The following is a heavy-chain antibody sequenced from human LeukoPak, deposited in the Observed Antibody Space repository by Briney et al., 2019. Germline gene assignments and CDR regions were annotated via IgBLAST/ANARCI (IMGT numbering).Heavy chain of an antibody. V-gene: IGHV3-30*04. Sequence: GGSLRVSCAASGFTFSSYAMHWVRRAPGKGLEWVAVISYDGSNKYYADSVKGRFTISRDNSKNTLYLQMNSLRAEDTAVYYCARDESLLRLGTPTSWGQGTLVTVSS. CDR2: ISYDGSNK. CDR1: GFTFSSYA. CDR3: ARDESLLRLGTPTS. D-gene: IGHD3-16*01. J-gene: IGHJ5*02.